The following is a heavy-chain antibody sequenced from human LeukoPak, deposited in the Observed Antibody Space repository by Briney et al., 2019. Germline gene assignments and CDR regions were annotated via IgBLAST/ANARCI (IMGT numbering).Heavy chain of an antibody. Sequence: ASVKVSCKASGYTFTSYGISWVRQAPGQGLEWMGWINPNSGGTNYAQKFQGRVTMTRDTSISTAYMELSRLRSDDTAVYYCARDRYPSSLDYWGQGTLVTVSS. J-gene: IGHJ4*02. CDR1: GYTFTSYG. D-gene: IGHD2-2*01. V-gene: IGHV1-2*02. CDR2: INPNSGGT. CDR3: ARDRYPSSLDY.